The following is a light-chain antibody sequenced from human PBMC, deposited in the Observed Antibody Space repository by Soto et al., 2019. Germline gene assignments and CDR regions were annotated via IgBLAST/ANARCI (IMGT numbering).Light chain of an antibody. J-gene: IGLJ2*01. Sequence: QSALTQPASVSGSPRQSITISCTGTSSDVGGYNYVSWYQQHPGKAPKFMIYEVSNRPSGVSNRFSGSKSGNTASLTISGLQAEDEADYYCSSYRSNTTSVVFGGGTKLTVL. CDR3: SSYRSNTTSVV. V-gene: IGLV2-14*01. CDR1: SSDVGGYNY. CDR2: EVS.